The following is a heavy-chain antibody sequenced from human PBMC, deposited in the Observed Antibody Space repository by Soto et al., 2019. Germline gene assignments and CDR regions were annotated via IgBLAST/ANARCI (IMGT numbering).Heavy chain of an antibody. CDR1: GGTFSSYA. CDR3: AAPRNYEPYYGMDV. Sequence: QVQLVQSGAEVKKPGSSVKVSCKASGGTFSSYAISWVRQAPGQGLEWMGGIIPIFGTANYAQXXXGXVTXXXXXXXXXXXXXXXXXXXXXXXVYYCAAPRNYEPYYGMDVWGQGTTVTVSS. D-gene: IGHD3-10*01. V-gene: IGHV1-69*01. CDR2: IIPIFGTA. J-gene: IGHJ6*02.